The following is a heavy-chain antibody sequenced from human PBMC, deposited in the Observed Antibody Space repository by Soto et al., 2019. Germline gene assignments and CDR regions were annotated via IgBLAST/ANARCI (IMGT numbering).Heavy chain of an antibody. J-gene: IGHJ4*02. D-gene: IGHD3-16*01. CDR3: TRIGLRLWGAYRPIDY. CDR2: IRNKANSYTT. V-gene: IGHV3-72*01. CDR1: GFTFSDHY. Sequence: EVQLVDSGGGLVQPGGSLRLSCAASGFTFSDHYMDWVRQAPGKGLEWVGRIRNKANSYTTEYAASVKGRFTISRDDSENSLYLQMNSLKTEDTAVYYCTRIGLRLWGAYRPIDYWGQGTLVTVSS.